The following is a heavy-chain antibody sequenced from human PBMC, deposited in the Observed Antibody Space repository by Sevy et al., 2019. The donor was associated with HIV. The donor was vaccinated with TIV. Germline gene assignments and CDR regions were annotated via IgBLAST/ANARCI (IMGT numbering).Heavy chain of an antibody. CDR3: AKVGYCSSTSGYSIYYGMDV. Sequence: GGSLRLSCAASGFTFSRNAMSWVRQAPGKGLEWASGITGSGGSTYYADSVKGRFTISRDNSKNTLYLQMNSLRVEDKAVYYGAKVGYCSSTSGYSIYYGMDVWGQGTTVTVSS. V-gene: IGHV3-23*01. CDR1: GFTFSRNA. J-gene: IGHJ6*02. D-gene: IGHD2-2*02. CDR2: ITGSGGST.